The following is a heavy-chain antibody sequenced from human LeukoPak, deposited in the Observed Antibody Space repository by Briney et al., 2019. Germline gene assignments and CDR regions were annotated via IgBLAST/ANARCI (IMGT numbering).Heavy chain of an antibody. D-gene: IGHD3-22*01. CDR3: ATTGRGFYIDY. CDR2: IYHSGST. V-gene: IGHV4-38-2*02. Sequence: SETLSLTCTVSGYSISSGYYWGWIRQPPGKGLEWIGSIYHSGSTTYNPSLKSRVTISVDMAKNQFSLKLTSVTAADTAVYYCATTGRGFYIDYWGQGTLVTVSS. J-gene: IGHJ4*02. CDR1: GYSISSGYY.